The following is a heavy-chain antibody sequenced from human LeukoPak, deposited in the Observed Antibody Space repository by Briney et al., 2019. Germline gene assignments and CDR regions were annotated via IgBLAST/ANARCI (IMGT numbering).Heavy chain of an antibody. V-gene: IGHV4-34*01. CDR2: INHSGST. Sequence: PSETLSLTCAVYGGSFSGYYWSWIRQPPGKGLEWIGEINHSGSTNYNPSLKSRVTISVDTSKNQFSLKLSSVTAADTAVYYCARSRAYYYGGNSAIDYWGQGTLVTVSS. CDR1: GGSFSGYY. J-gene: IGHJ4*02. CDR3: ARSRAYYYGGNSAIDY. D-gene: IGHD4-23*01.